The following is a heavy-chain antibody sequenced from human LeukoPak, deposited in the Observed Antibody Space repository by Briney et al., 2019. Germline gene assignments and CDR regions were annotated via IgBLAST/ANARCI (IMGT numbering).Heavy chain of an antibody. Sequence: GGSLRLSCAASGFTFSSYAMSWVRQAPGKGLEWVSAISGSGGSTYYADSVKGRFTISRDNSKNTLYLQMNSLRAEDTAVYYCAKDLNYYGSGSIGWWGQGTLVTVSS. D-gene: IGHD3-10*01. V-gene: IGHV3-23*01. CDR1: GFTFSSYA. J-gene: IGHJ4*02. CDR3: AKDLNYYGSGSIGW. CDR2: ISGSGGST.